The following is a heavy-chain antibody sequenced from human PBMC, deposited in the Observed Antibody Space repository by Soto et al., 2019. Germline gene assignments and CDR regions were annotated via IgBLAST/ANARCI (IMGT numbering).Heavy chain of an antibody. CDR2: INPNSGGT. CDR1: GYTFTGYY. D-gene: IGHD3-22*01. V-gene: IGHV1-2*02. J-gene: IGHJ4*02. Sequence: ASVKVSCKASGYTFTGYYMHWVRQAPGQGLEWMGWINPNSGGTNYAQKFQGRVTMTRDTSISTAYMELSRLRSDDTAVYYCARDRNYYDSSGYYYYWGQGTLVTVSP. CDR3: ARDRNYYDSSGYYYY.